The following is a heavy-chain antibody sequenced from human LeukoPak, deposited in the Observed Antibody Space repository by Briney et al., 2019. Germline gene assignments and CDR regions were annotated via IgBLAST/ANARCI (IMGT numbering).Heavy chain of an antibody. Sequence: SETLSLTCTVSGGSISSYYWSWIRQPPGKGLEWIGYIYTSGSTNYNPSLKSRVTISVDTSKNQFSLKLSSVTAADTAVYYCARGRSCSSTSCYRWGYYYYYMDVWGKGTTVTVSS. D-gene: IGHD2-2*01. CDR2: IYTSGST. CDR3: ARGRSCSSTSCYRWGYYYYYMDV. V-gene: IGHV4-4*09. CDR1: GGSISSYY. J-gene: IGHJ6*03.